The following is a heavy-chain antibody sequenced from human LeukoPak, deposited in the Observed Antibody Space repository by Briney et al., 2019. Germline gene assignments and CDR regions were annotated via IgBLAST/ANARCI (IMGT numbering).Heavy chain of an antibody. CDR2: MNPNSGNT. CDR3: ARALYSSSIRFYYCMDV. CDR1: GYTFTSYD. D-gene: IGHD6-6*01. V-gene: IGHV1-8*01. Sequence: ASVNVSCKASGYTFTSYDINWVRQATGQGLEWMGWMNPNSGNTGYAQKFQGRVTMTRNTSISTAYMELSSLRSEDTAVYYCARALYSSSIRFYYCMDVWGKGTTHSVSS. J-gene: IGHJ6*03.